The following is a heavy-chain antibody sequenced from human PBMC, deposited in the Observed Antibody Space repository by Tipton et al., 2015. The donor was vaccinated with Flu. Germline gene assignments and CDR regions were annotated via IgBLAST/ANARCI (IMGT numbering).Heavy chain of an antibody. V-gene: IGHV4-39*07. Sequence: TLSLTCTVFGGSIGSTIYYWGWVRQPPGKGLEWIGSIYYSGTTYYNPSLKSRVTISVDSSKNEFSLTLASLTAADTAVYYCARDLWNDRRAYYYYGVDVWGQGP. J-gene: IGHJ6*02. CDR2: IYYSGTT. CDR3: ARDLWNDRRAYYYYGVDV. CDR1: GGSIGSTIYY. D-gene: IGHD1-1*01.